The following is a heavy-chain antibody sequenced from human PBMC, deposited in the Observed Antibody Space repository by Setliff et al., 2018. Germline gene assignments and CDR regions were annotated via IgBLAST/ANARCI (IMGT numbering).Heavy chain of an antibody. CDR2: INRRGST. Sequence: SETLSLTCTVSGGPANSGYGNWNWLRQPAGKGLEWIGHINRRGSTNFSPSLKSRVTISLDTSKNQFSLNLTSVTAADTAVYYCARASSGWYSAYYYYMDVWGKGTTVTVSS. CDR1: GGPANSGYGN. V-gene: IGHV4-61*09. CDR3: ARASSGWYSAYYYYMDV. D-gene: IGHD6-19*01. J-gene: IGHJ6*03.